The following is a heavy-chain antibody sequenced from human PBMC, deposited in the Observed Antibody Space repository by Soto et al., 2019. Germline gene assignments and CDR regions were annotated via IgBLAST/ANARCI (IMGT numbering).Heavy chain of an antibody. J-gene: IGHJ6*02. V-gene: IGHV4-34*01. D-gene: IGHD3-3*01. CDR2: INHSGST. CDR1: GGSFSGYY. Sequence: QVQLQQWGAGLLKPSETLSLTCAVYGGSFSGYYWSWIRQPPGQGLEWIGEINHSGSTNYNPSLKSRVTISVDTSKNQFSLKLSSVTAADTAVYCCARDYDFWSGYFYGMDVWGQGTTVTVSS. CDR3: ARDYDFWSGYFYGMDV.